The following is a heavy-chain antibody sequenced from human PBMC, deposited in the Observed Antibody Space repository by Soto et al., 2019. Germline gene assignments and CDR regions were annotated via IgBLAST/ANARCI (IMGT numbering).Heavy chain of an antibody. CDR3: ARDLYCGGDCQNYTDYYYYYGMDV. V-gene: IGHV1-2*04. CDR1: GYTFTGYY. CDR2: INPNSGGT. Sequence: GASVKVSCKASGYTFTGYYMHWVRQAPGQGLEWMGWINPNSGGTNYAQKFQGWVTMTRDTSISTAYMELSRLRSDDTAVYYCARDLYCGGDCQNYTDYYYYYGMDVWGQGTTVTVSS. D-gene: IGHD2-21*02. J-gene: IGHJ6*02.